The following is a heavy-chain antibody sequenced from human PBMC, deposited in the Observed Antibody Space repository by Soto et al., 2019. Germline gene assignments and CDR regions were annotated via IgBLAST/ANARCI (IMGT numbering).Heavy chain of an antibody. J-gene: IGHJ4*02. Sequence: ASVKVSCKASGGIFSSYAISWLRQAPGQGLEWMGAVIPVLGQAYYAQALQDRVTITADESTRTAYMELSSLTSEDTAVYFCARVGGVGAPPGADYWGQGTLVTVSS. D-gene: IGHD1-26*01. CDR2: VIPVLGQA. V-gene: IGHV1-69*13. CDR1: GGIFSSYA. CDR3: ARVGGVGAPPGADY.